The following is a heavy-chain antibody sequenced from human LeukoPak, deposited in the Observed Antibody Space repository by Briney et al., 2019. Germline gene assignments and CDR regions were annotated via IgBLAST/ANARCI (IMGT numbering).Heavy chain of an antibody. J-gene: IGHJ4*02. CDR2: IDSDGSSS. Sequence: LSGGSLRLSCAGSGFSFGGYWMYWVRQAPGKGLVWVSRIDSDGSSSAYADSVKGRFTISRDNAKNTLYLQMNTLRVEDTAVYYCARGVITMVRGVIINLEYFDYWGQGTLVTVSS. CDR1: GFSFGGYW. D-gene: IGHD3-10*01. V-gene: IGHV3-74*03. CDR3: ARGVITMVRGVIINLEYFDY.